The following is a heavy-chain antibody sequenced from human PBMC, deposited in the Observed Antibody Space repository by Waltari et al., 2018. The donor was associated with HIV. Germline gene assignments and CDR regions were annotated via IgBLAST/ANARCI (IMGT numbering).Heavy chain of an antibody. D-gene: IGHD3-3*01. CDR3: ARVHDFWSGYCCHAFDI. CDR1: GFSVSTYD. V-gene: IGHV3-53*01. CDR2: LRTAGNT. Sequence: EVQLVESGGGLIQPGGSLRLSCAASGFSVSTYDMTWVRQAPGKGLELVSVLRTAGNTSYADSVKGRFTMSRDSSKNCLYLQMNSLGAEDTAVYYCARVHDFWSGYCCHAFDIWGQGTMVTVSS. J-gene: IGHJ3*02.